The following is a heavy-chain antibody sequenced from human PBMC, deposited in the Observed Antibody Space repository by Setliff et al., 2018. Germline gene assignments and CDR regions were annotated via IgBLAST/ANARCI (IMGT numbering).Heavy chain of an antibody. D-gene: IGHD2-15*01. V-gene: IGHV3-23*01. CDR3: ATTGYCDTGSCYFYFDY. CDR2: ISVSGGTT. Sequence: PGGSLRLSCEASGFTFSGYSMNWVRQAPGKGLEWVSYISVSGGTTYYADSVKGRFTISRDNSKNTLYLQMNSLRAEDTALYYCATTGYCDTGSCYFYFDYWGQGALVTVPQ. J-gene: IGHJ4*02. CDR1: GFTFSGYS.